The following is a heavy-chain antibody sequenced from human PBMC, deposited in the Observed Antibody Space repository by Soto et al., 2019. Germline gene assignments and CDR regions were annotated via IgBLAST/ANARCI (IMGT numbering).Heavy chain of an antibody. V-gene: IGHV3-7*01. CDR2: INQDGSEK. Sequence: PGGSLRLSCAASGFTFSSYWMSWVRQAPGKGLEWVANINQDGSEKNCVDSVKGRFTISRDNAKNSLYLQMNSLRAEDTAVYYCARDPPPAGEKAFRHWGQGTLVTVSS. CDR1: GFTFSSYW. D-gene: IGHD2-2*01. J-gene: IGHJ4*02. CDR3: ARDPPPAGEKAFRH.